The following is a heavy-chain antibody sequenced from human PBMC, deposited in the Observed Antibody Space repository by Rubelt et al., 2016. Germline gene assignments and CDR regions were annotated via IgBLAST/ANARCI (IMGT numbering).Heavy chain of an antibody. Sequence: QVQLQESGPGLVKPSQTLSLTCTVSGGSISSGGYYWSWIRQHPGKGLEWIGYIYYSGSTYYNPSLKSRVTISVDTSKNQFSRNLSSVTGADTAVYYCARHRYSSSWYGEYNWFDPWGQGTLVTVSS. J-gene: IGHJ5*02. CDR2: IYYSGST. CDR3: ARHRYSSSWYGEYNWFDP. V-gene: IGHV4-31*03. D-gene: IGHD6-13*01. CDR1: GGSISSGGYY.